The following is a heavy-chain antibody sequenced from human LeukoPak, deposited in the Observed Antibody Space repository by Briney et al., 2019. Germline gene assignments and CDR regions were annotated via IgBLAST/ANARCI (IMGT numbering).Heavy chain of an antibody. Sequence: GGSLKLSCAASGFTFSGSAMHWVRQASGKGLEWVGRIRSKANSYATAYAASVKGRFTISRDDSKNTAYLQMNSLKTEDTAVYYCTRRRSYYDSSGYYGNDAFDIWGQGTMVTVSS. CDR2: IRSKANSYAT. V-gene: IGHV3-73*01. D-gene: IGHD3-22*01. CDR1: GFTFSGSA. CDR3: TRRRSYYDSSGYYGNDAFDI. J-gene: IGHJ3*02.